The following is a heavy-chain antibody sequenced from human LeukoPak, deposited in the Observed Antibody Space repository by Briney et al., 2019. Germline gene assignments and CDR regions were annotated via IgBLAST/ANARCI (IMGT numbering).Heavy chain of an antibody. V-gene: IGHV3-66*01. J-gene: IGHJ6*02. Sequence: ETGGSLRLSCAASGFTVSSNYMSWVRQAPGKGLEWVSVIYSGGSTYYADSVKGRFTISRDNSKNTLYLQMNSLRAEDTAVYYCARGEYSSSDDVGYYYYGMDVWGQGTTVTVSS. CDR3: ARGEYSSSDDVGYYYYGMDV. CDR2: IYSGGST. CDR1: GFTVSSNY. D-gene: IGHD6-6*01.